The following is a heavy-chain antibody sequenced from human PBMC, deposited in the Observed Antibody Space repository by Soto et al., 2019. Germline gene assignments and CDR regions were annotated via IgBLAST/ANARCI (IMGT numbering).Heavy chain of an antibody. CDR3: ARDRLRGYDSSGFYS. J-gene: IGHJ4*02. V-gene: IGHV1-18*01. CDR1: GYSFSFYG. Sequence: QIQLVQSGAAWRKPGASVKVSCKASGYSFSFYGINCVRQSPGKVLEWMGWINPADGNRNFAQKFEDRVTMTTATSTNTVFLELRSLKSDDTAIYYCARDRLRGYDSSGFYSWGQGTMVTVSS. CDR2: INPADGNR. D-gene: IGHD3-22*01.